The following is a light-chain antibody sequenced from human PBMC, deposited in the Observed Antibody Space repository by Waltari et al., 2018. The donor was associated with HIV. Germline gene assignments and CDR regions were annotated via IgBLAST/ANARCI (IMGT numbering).Light chain of an antibody. CDR3: CSYAGRYTWV. Sequence: QSALTQPRSVSGSPGQSVTISCTGTSSEVCAYKYVSWYQLHPGKAPKLMISDVTKRPSGVPDRFSGSKSGNTASLTISGLQAEDEADYYCCSYAGRYTWVFGGGTKLTVL. V-gene: IGLV2-11*01. CDR1: SSEVCAYKY. J-gene: IGLJ3*02. CDR2: DVT.